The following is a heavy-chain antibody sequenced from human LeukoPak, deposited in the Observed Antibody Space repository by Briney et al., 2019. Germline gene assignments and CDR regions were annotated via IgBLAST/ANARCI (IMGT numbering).Heavy chain of an antibody. CDR1: GGSISSYY. J-gene: IGHJ4*02. CDR3: ASLARYYYGSGWPSIDY. CDR2: IYYSGST. V-gene: IGHV4-59*01. D-gene: IGHD3-10*01. Sequence: SETLSLTCTVSGGSISSYYWSWIRQPPGKGLEWIGYIYYSGSTNYNPSLKSRVTISVDTSKNQFSLKLSSVTAADTAVYYCASLARYYYGSGWPSIDYWGQGTLVTVSS.